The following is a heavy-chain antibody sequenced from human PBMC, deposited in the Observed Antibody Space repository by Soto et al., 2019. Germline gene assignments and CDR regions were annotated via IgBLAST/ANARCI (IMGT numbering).Heavy chain of an antibody. CDR3: AGANWYSEY. CDR2: IYYTGST. CDR1: GGSINNHY. Sequence: QVHLQESGPGLVKPSETLSLTCTVSGGSINNHYWSWIRQPPGEGLEWIGYIYYTGSTNYNPSLKSRVAMSVDTSKHQFYVSRPSLPAAHTDMYDGAGANWYSEYWGQGTLVSVS. D-gene: IGHD7-27*01. J-gene: IGHJ4*02. V-gene: IGHV4-59*11.